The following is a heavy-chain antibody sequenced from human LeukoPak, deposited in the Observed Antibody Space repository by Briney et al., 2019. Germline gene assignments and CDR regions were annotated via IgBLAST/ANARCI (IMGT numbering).Heavy chain of an antibody. CDR1: GYTFTGYY. CDR2: INPNSGGT. J-gene: IGHJ4*02. V-gene: IGHV1-2*02. CDR3: ARGLQYSGSLLYFDY. Sequence: ASVKVSCKASGYTFTGYYMHWVRQAPGQGLEWMGWINPNSGGTNYAQKFQGRVTMTRDTSISTAYMELSRLRSDDTAVYYCARGLQYSGSLLYFDYWGQGTLVTVSS. D-gene: IGHD1-26*01.